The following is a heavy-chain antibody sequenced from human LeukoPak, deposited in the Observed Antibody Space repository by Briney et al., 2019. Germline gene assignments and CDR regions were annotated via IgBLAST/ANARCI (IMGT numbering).Heavy chain of an antibody. Sequence: GGSLRLSCAASGFSISAKYMSWVRQAPGKGLEWVSVIFTDTTTYYADSVKGRFTISRDNSKNTLYIQMNSLTAEDTAVYYCARDRRRYSGSPFYFDNWGQGTLVTVSS. CDR3: ARDRRRYSGSPFYFDN. V-gene: IGHV3-66*01. CDR1: GFSISAKY. J-gene: IGHJ4*02. D-gene: IGHD1-26*01. CDR2: IFTDTTT.